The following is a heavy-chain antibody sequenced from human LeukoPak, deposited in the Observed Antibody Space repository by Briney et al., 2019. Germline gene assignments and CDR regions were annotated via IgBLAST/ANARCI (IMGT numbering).Heavy chain of an antibody. CDR3: ARGGYDSSGYPVPFDY. D-gene: IGHD3-22*01. J-gene: IGHJ4*02. CDR1: SGSISSGDYY. CDR2: IYYSGST. Sequence: PSETLSLTCTVSSGSISSGDYYWSWIRQPPGKGLEWIGYIYYSGSTYYNPSLKSRVTISVDTSKNQFSLKLSSVTAADTAVYYCARGGYDSSGYPVPFDYWGQGTLVTVSS. V-gene: IGHV4-30-4*01.